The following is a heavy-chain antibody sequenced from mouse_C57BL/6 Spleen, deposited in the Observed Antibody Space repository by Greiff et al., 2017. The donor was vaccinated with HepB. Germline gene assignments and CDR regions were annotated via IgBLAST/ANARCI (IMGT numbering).Heavy chain of an antibody. CDR1: GFSLSTFGMG. J-gene: IGHJ2*01. CDR2: IWWDDDK. Sequence: QVTLKESGPGILQPSQTLSLTCSFSGFSLSTFGMGVGWIRPPSGKGLEWLALIWWDDDKYYNPALKSRLTNSNDTSKNQVFLKIANVDTADTATYDSDRIELAKGNYFDYWGQGTTLTVSS. CDR3: DRIELAKGNYFDY. V-gene: IGHV8-8*01.